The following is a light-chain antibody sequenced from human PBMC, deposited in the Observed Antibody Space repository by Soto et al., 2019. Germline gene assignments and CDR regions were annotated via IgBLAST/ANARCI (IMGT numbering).Light chain of an antibody. CDR2: EVS. CDR1: SSDIGNYDF. V-gene: IGLV2-14*01. CDR3: QAYDYSLTASV. Sequence: QSALTQPASVSGSPGQSITISCTGTSSDIGNYDFVSWYQQVPGTAPKAMIYEVSSRPSGVSNRFSGSKSGTSASLAITGLQAEDEADYYCQAYDYSLTASVFGGGTKLTVL. J-gene: IGLJ3*02.